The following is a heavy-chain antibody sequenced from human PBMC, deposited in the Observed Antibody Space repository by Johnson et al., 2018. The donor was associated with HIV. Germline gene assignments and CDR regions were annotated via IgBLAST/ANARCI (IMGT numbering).Heavy chain of an antibody. Sequence: VQLVESGGDLIQPGGSLRLSCAASGFTVSSNYMTWVRQAPGKGLEWVSVIYSGGSTYYADSVKGRFTISRDNSKNTLYLQMNSLRAEDTAVYYCARDGRDGYNYRWLWGAFDIWGQGTMVTVSS. J-gene: IGHJ3*02. CDR2: IYSGGST. D-gene: IGHD5-24*01. CDR1: GFTVSSNY. CDR3: ARDGRDGYNYRWLWGAFDI. V-gene: IGHV3-66*01.